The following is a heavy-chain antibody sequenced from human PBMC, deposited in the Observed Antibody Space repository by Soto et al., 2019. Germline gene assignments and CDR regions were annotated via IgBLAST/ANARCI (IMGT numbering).Heavy chain of an antibody. CDR1: GFTFSSYG. Sequence: GGSLRLSCAASGFTFSSYGMHWVRQAPGKGLEWVAVISYDGSNKYYADSVKGRFTISRDNSKNTLYLQMNSLRAEDTAVYYCAKDRFLSGWYGSGFDYWGQGTLVTVSS. D-gene: IGHD6-19*01. J-gene: IGHJ4*02. CDR2: ISYDGSNK. CDR3: AKDRFLSGWYGSGFDY. V-gene: IGHV3-30*18.